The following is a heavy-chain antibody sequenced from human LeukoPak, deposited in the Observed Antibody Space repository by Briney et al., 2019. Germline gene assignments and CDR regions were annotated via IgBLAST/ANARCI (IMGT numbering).Heavy chain of an antibody. CDR3: ARGAVYSSGWYFDY. Sequence: GASVKVSCKASEYTFTGYFMHWVRQAPGQGLEWMGWINPNSGGTNYAQKFQGRVTMTRDTSISTAYMELSRLRSDDTAVYYCARGAVYSSGWYFDYWGQGTLVTVSS. V-gene: IGHV1-2*02. J-gene: IGHJ4*02. CDR1: EYTFTGYF. CDR2: INPNSGGT. D-gene: IGHD6-19*01.